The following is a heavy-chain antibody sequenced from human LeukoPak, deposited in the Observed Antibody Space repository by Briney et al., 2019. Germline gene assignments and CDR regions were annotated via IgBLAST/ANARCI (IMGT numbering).Heavy chain of an antibody. D-gene: IGHD6-19*01. CDR3: AKSMTLQWRGFFDL. CDR2: ISGTGGST. CDR1: GFTFSSYP. Sequence: GGSLRLSCAASGFTFSSYPMSWVRQAPGKGLEWVSVISGTGGSTYYADSVKGRFTISRDNSKNTVYLQMNSLRAEDTAVYYCAKSMTLQWRGFFDLWGRGTHVTVSS. J-gene: IGHJ2*01. V-gene: IGHV3-23*01.